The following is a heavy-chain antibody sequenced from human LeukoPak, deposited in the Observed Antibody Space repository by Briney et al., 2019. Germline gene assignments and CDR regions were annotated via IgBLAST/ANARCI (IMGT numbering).Heavy chain of an antibody. V-gene: IGHV4-39*01. CDR2: IYSSGNT. Sequence: SETLSLTCAVSGASISSSNYYWGWVRQSPGKGLEWIGNIYSSGNTYYNASLKSRVTMYIDTSKNQFSLKLSSVTAADTAVYYCASLSIVGATRDFDYWGQGTLVTVSS. D-gene: IGHD1-26*01. CDR3: ASLSIVGATRDFDY. CDR1: GASISSSNYY. J-gene: IGHJ4*02.